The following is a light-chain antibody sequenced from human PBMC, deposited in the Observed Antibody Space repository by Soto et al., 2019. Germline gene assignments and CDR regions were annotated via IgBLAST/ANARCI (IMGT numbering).Light chain of an antibody. CDR1: QTVNAY. J-gene: IGKJ2*01. CDR3: QQTYNMPYT. V-gene: IGKV1-39*01. CDR2: EAA. Sequence: DIQMTQSPSSLSASVGDRVTISCRASQTVNAYLNWYQQHSGKAPKALIYEAATLQSGVPSRFSGSGYGTDFTLTISNLQPEDFATYFSQQTYNMPYTFGQGTKLEI.